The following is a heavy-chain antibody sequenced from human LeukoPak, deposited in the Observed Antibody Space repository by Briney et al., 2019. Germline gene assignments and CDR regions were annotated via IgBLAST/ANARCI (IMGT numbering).Heavy chain of an antibody. J-gene: IGHJ4*02. Sequence: SGGSLRLSCAASGFTFSDYYMSWIRQAPGRGLEWVSYISSSGSTIYYARSVKGRFNISRDNAKNSLYLQMNSLRAEDTAMYYCARETVVRGVIDYWGKGTLVTVSS. CDR3: ARETVVRGVIDY. V-gene: IGHV3-11*01. CDR1: GFTFSDYY. D-gene: IGHD3-10*01. CDR2: ISSSGSTI.